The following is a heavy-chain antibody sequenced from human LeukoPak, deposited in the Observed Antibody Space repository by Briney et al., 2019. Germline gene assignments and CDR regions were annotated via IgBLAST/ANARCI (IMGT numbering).Heavy chain of an antibody. CDR2: IYTSGST. V-gene: IGHV4-4*07. D-gene: IGHD6-13*01. CDR3: ARAQSSSWYIDC. Sequence: SETLSLTCTVSGGSINSYYWSWIRQPAGKGLEWIGRIYTSGSTDYNPSLKSRVTMSVDTSKNQFSLKLTSVPAADTAVYYCARAQSSSWYIDCWGQGTLVTVSS. J-gene: IGHJ4*02. CDR1: GGSINSYY.